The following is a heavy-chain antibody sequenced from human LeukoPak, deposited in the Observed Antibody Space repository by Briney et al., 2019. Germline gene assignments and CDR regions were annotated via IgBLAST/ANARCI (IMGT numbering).Heavy chain of an antibody. Sequence: SETLSLTCTVSGGSISSYYWSWIRQPPGKGLEWIGYIYYSGSTNYNPSLKSRVTISVDTSKNQFSLKLSSVTAADTAVYYCARAVVTPEGLYYYGMDVWGQGTTVTVSS. CDR1: GGSISSYY. CDR2: IYYSGST. D-gene: IGHD4-23*01. J-gene: IGHJ6*02. CDR3: ARAVVTPEGLYYYGMDV. V-gene: IGHV4-59*01.